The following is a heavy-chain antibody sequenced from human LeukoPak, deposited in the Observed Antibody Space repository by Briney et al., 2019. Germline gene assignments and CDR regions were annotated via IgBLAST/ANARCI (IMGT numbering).Heavy chain of an antibody. D-gene: IGHD3-10*01. J-gene: IGHJ4*02. Sequence: GGSLRLSCAASGFSFSTYTMNWVRQAPGKGLEWVSSMSSYGTFIYYADSVTGRFTISRDNAKNSLYLQMNSLRAEDTAIYYCARDVGFGSGGYYVFDQWGQGTLVTVPS. CDR2: MSSYGTFI. CDR1: GFSFSTYT. CDR3: ARDVGFGSGGYYVFDQ. V-gene: IGHV3-21*01.